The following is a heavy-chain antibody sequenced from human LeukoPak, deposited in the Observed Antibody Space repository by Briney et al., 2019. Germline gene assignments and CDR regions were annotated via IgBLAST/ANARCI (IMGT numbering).Heavy chain of an antibody. J-gene: IGHJ1*01. D-gene: IGHD2-15*01. V-gene: IGHV1-69*05. CDR3: AREVVVSSGFQH. CDR1: GGTFSSYA. CDR2: IIPIYGTA. Sequence: SVKVSYKASGGTFSSYAISWVRQAPGQGLEWMGGIIPIYGTANYAQKFQGRVTITTDESTSTAYMELSSLRSEDTAVYYCAREVVVSSGFQHWGQGTLVTVSS.